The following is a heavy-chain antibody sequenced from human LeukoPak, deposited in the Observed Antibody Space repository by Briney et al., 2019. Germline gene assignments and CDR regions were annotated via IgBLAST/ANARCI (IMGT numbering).Heavy chain of an antibody. CDR3: ARDAASINFDY. J-gene: IGHJ4*02. Sequence: ASVKVSCKASGYTFTPYSINWLRQAPGQGLEWMGWINTNTGNPTYAQGFTGRFVFSSDTSVSTAYLQISSLKAEDTAVFYCARDAASINFDYWGQGTLVTVSS. CDR1: GYTFTPYS. D-gene: IGHD3-9*01. V-gene: IGHV7-4-1*02. CDR2: INTNTGNP.